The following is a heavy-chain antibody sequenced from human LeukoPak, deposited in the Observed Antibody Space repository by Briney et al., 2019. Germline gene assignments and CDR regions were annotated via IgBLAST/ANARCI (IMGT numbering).Heavy chain of an antibody. D-gene: IGHD6-13*01. CDR3: ARSPTSAAGSDY. CDR1: GFTFSSYG. Sequence: PGGSLRLSCAASGFTFSSYGMHWVRQAPGKGLEWVAFIRYDGSNKYYADSVKGRFTISRDNSKNTLYLQMNSLRAEDTAVYYCARSPTSAAGSDYWGQGTLVTVSS. J-gene: IGHJ4*02. V-gene: IGHV3-30*02. CDR2: IRYDGSNK.